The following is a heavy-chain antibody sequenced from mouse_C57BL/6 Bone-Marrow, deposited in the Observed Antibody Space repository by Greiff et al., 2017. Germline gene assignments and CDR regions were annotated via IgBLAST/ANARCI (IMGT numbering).Heavy chain of an antibody. CDR2: IYPGSGST. V-gene: IGHV1-55*01. Sequence: QVQLQQPGAELVKPGASVKMSCKASGYTFTSYWITWVKQRPGQGLEWIGDIYPGSGSTNYNEKFKSKATLTVDTSSSTAYMQLSSLTSEDSAVYYCARDGSNYGGFDYWGQGTTLTVSS. J-gene: IGHJ2*01. CDR3: ARDGSNYGGFDY. CDR1: GYTFTSYW. D-gene: IGHD2-5*01.